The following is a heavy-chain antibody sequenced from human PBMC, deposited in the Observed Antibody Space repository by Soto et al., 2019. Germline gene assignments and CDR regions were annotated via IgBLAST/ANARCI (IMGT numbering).Heavy chain of an antibody. V-gene: IGHV3-23*01. Sequence: VGSLRLSCAASGFTFSTYAMSWVRQAPGKGLEWVSGISAIGGSTHYADSVKGRFTISRDNSKNTLYLQMNSLRVEDTAVYYCAKEATENYYDSSGYYYWGQGTLVTVSS. CDR1: GFTFSTYA. CDR3: AKEATENYYDSSGYYY. CDR2: ISAIGGST. J-gene: IGHJ4*02. D-gene: IGHD3-22*01.